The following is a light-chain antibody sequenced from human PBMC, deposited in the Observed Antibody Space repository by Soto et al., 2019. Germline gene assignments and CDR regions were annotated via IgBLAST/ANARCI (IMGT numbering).Light chain of an antibody. J-gene: IGLJ1*01. CDR2: EVS. CDR3: NSYAGNSNV. V-gene: IGLV2-8*01. CDR1: SSDVGAYKY. Sequence: QSVLTQPPSASGSPGQSVTISCTGTSSDVGAYKYVSWYQQHPGKAPKLIIYEVSERPSGVPDRFSGSKSGNTASLAVSGLQAEDEADYYCNSYAGNSNVFGTGTKLTVL.